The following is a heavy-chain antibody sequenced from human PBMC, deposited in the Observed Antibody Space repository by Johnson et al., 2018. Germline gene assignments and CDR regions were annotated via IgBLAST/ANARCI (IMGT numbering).Heavy chain of an antibody. D-gene: IGHD1-14*01. V-gene: IGHV3-30*03. Sequence: VPLVESGGGVVQPGKSLRLSCAASGFIVSSYGIHWVRQAPGKGLEWVAVISYHGSDTHYADSVRGRFIISRDNSKNALSLQMNSLRGEGTAVYYCARDITPPFSDYYALDVWGQGTTVTVSS. CDR2: ISYHGSDT. CDR1: GFIVSSYG. CDR3: ARDITPPFSDYYALDV. J-gene: IGHJ6*02.